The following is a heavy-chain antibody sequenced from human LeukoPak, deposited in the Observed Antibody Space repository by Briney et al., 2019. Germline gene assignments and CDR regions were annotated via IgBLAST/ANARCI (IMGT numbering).Heavy chain of an antibody. CDR2: TSAYNGNT. V-gene: IGHV1-18*01. Sequence: ASVKVSCKASGYTFTSYGISWVRQAPGQGLEWMGWTSAYNGNTNYAQKLQGRVTMTTDTSTSTAYMELRSLRSDDTAVYYCAREKGAVLLWFGELRNYYGMDVWGQGTTVTVSS. J-gene: IGHJ6*02. CDR3: AREKGAVLLWFGELRNYYGMDV. D-gene: IGHD3-10*01. CDR1: GYTFTSYG.